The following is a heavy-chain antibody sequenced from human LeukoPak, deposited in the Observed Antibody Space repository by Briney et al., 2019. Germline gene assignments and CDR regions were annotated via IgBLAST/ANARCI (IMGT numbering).Heavy chain of an antibody. J-gene: IGHJ3*02. V-gene: IGHV4-31*03. CDR3: ARGREVEVPLDAFDI. D-gene: IGHD2-15*01. Sequence: SETLSLTCTVSGGSISSGGYYGSWIRQHPGKGLEWIGYIYYSGSTYYNPSLKSRVTISVDTSKNQFSPKLSSVTAADTAVYYCARGREVEVPLDAFDIWGQGTMVTVSS. CDR1: GGSISSGGYY. CDR2: IYYSGST.